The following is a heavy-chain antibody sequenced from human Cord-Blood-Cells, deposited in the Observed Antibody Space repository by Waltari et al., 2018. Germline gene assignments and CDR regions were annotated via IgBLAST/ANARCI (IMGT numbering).Heavy chain of an antibody. CDR3: ARGQQLVDWYFDL. D-gene: IGHD6-13*01. Sequence: QVQLQESGPGLVKPSETLSLTCAVSGYSISRGYYWGWIRQPTGKGLEWIGSIYHSGSTYYNPSLKSRVTISVDTSKNQFSLKLSSVTAADTAVYYCARGQQLVDWYFDLWGRGTLVTVSS. V-gene: IGHV4-38-2*01. J-gene: IGHJ2*01. CDR1: GYSISRGYY. CDR2: IYHSGST.